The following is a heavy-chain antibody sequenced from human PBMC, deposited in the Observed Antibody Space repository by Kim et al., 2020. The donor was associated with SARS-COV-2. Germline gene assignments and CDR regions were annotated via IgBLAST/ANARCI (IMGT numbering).Heavy chain of an antibody. J-gene: IGHJ6*02. CDR3: ARDRVRLRPHDGMDV. Sequence: GGSLRLSCAASGFTFSSYAMHWVRQAPGKGLEWVAVISYDGSNKYYADSVKGRFTISRDNSKNTLYLQMNSLRAEDTAVYYCARDRVRLRPHDGMDVWG. CDR1: GFTFSSYA. CDR2: ISYDGSNK. D-gene: IGHD3-3*01. V-gene: IGHV3-30-3*01.